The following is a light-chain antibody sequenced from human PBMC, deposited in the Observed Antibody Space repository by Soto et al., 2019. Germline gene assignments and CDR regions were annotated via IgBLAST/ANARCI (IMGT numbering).Light chain of an antibody. Sequence: DIQMTQSPSAMSASVGDRVTITCRASQGIRTYLVWFQQTPGKVPKRLIYAASSLENGVPARFSGSGSGTEFTLTISSLQPEDFAPYYCLQHNSYPHTFGQGTKLEIK. CDR3: LQHNSYPHT. CDR2: AAS. CDR1: QGIRTY. V-gene: IGKV1-17*03. J-gene: IGKJ2*01.